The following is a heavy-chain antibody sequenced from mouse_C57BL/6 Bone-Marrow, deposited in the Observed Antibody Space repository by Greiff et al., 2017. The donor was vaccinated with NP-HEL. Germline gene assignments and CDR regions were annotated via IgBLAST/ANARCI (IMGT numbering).Heavy chain of an antibody. CDR1: GYSITSGYY. CDR3: ASSDYYGLYFDY. CDR2: ISYDGSN. D-gene: IGHD1-1*01. V-gene: IGHV3-6*01. J-gene: IGHJ2*01. Sequence: EVQLQQSGPGLVKPSQSLSLTCSVTGYSITSGYYWNWIRQFPGNKLEWMGYISYDGSNNYNPSLKNRISITRDTSKNQFFLKLNSVTTEDTATYYCASSDYYGLYFDYWGQGTTLTVPS.